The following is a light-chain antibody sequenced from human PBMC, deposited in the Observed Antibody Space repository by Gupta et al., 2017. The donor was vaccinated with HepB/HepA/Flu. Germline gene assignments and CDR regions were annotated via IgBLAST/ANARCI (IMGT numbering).Light chain of an antibody. V-gene: IGLV3-21*03. CDR3: QVSDSSSDRVV. J-gene: IGLJ2*01. Sequence: SYVLTQPPSVSVAPGKTARITCGGNNIGSKSVHWYQQKPGQAPVLVVYDDSDRPSGIPERFSCSNSGNTATPTISSVEAGDEADYYCQVSDSSSDRVVFGGGTKLTVL. CDR1: NIGSKS. CDR2: DDS.